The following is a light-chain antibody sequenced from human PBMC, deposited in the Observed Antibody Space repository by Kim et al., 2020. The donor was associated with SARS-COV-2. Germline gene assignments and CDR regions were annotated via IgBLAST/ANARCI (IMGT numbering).Light chain of an antibody. CDR3: CSYAPSYKYV. Sequence: QSALTQPRSVSGSPGQSVTISCIGTSRDVGEYSYVSWFQHHPGKAPKLIIYDVNERPSGVPDRFSGSKSDNTASLTISGLQAEDEADYYCCSYAPSYKYVFGPGTKVTVL. CDR1: SRDVGEYSY. CDR2: DVN. V-gene: IGLV2-11*01. J-gene: IGLJ1*01.